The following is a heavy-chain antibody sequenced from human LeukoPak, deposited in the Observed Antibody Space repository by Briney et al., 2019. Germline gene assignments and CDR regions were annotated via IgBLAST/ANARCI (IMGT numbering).Heavy chain of an antibody. Sequence: GGSLRLSCTTSEFTVSGHYMSWVRQAPGKGLEWVSVIYSGGHTYYLDSVRDRFTISRDSSNNTLYLQMNSLRAEDTAVYYCAGPLGWFGTNDGMDVWGQGTTVTVSS. CDR3: AGPLGWFGTNDGMDV. V-gene: IGHV3-66*04. CDR2: IYSGGHT. D-gene: IGHD3-10*01. CDR1: EFTVSGHY. J-gene: IGHJ6*02.